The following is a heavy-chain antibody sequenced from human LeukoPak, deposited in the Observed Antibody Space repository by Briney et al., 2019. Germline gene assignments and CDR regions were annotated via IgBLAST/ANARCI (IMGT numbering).Heavy chain of an antibody. Sequence: GESLKISGKGSGYSFTRFWIGWVRQMPGKGLEWIGIIYPGDSDTRYSPSFQGQVTISADKSISTAYLQWSSLKASDTAMYYCARQPTNQYYFDSWGQGTLVTVSS. D-gene: IGHD1-14*01. J-gene: IGHJ4*02. CDR2: IYPGDSDT. V-gene: IGHV5-51*01. CDR3: ARQPTNQYYFDS. CDR1: GYSFTRFW.